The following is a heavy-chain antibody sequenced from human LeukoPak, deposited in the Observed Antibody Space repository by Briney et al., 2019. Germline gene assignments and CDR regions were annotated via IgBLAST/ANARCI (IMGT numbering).Heavy chain of an antibody. D-gene: IGHD5-24*01. CDR2: VSNRGGST. Sequence: PGGSLRLSCAASGFTFSSYAMSWVRQAPGKGLEWVSAVSNRGGSTYYADSVKGRFTISRDNTKNSLYLQMNSLRAEDTALYYCASQNRNGYKIFDSWGQGTLVSVSS. CDR3: ASQNRNGYKIFDS. V-gene: IGHV3-23*01. J-gene: IGHJ4*02. CDR1: GFTFSSYA.